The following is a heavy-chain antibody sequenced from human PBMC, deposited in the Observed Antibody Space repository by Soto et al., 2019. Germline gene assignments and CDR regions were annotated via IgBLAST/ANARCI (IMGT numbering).Heavy chain of an antibody. Sequence: ASETLSLTCTVSGGSISSSSYYWGWIRQPPGKGLEWIGSIYYSGSTYYNPSLKSRVTISVDTSNNQFSLKLSSVTATDTAVYYCARRAMTTIPYYFDYWGQGTLVTLSS. V-gene: IGHV4-39*01. CDR1: GGSISSSSYY. CDR3: ARRAMTTIPYYFDY. J-gene: IGHJ4*02. D-gene: IGHD4-4*01. CDR2: IYYSGST.